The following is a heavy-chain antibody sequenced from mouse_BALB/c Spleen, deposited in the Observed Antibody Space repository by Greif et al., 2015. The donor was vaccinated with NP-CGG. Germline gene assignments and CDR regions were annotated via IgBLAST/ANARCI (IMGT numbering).Heavy chain of an antibody. V-gene: IGHV1-15*01. J-gene: IGHJ4*01. Sequence: VQLQQSGAELVRPGASVTLSCKASGYTFTDYEMHWVKQTPVHGLEWIGAIDPETGGTAYNQKFKGKATLTADKSSSTAYMELRSLTSEDSAVYYCTRRLRTNYAMDYWGQGTSVTVSS. CDR1: GYTFTDYE. CDR3: TRRLRTNYAMDY. D-gene: IGHD2-4*01. CDR2: IDPETGGT.